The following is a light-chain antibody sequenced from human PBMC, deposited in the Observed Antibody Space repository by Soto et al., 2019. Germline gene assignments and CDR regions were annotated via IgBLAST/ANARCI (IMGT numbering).Light chain of an antibody. V-gene: IGKV3-11*01. CDR2: DAS. CDR3: QQRNNWPGT. J-gene: IGKJ1*01. Sequence: EVVLTQSPAALSVSTGDRVTLSCRASQSVDINLAWYQQRSGQAPRLLIYDASNRATGIPARFRGSGSGTDFTRTISSLEPEDFAVYYCQQRNNWPGTFGQGTKVDI. CDR1: QSVDIN.